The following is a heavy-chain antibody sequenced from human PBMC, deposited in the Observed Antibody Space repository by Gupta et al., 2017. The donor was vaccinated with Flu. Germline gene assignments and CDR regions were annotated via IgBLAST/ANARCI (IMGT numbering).Heavy chain of an antibody. CDR3: ARRAGWYDSSKWYFDY. J-gene: IGHJ4*02. Sequence: QVQLQESGPGLVKPSETLSLTCSVSGGYISSYYWSWIRQPPGKGLEWIGYIFYTGSTNYNPSLKSRVTISVETSNNQFSLKLSSVTAADTAVYFCARRAGWYDSSKWYFDYWGQGALVTVSS. CDR2: IFYTGST. D-gene: IGHD3-22*01. V-gene: IGHV4-59*08. CDR1: GGYISSYY.